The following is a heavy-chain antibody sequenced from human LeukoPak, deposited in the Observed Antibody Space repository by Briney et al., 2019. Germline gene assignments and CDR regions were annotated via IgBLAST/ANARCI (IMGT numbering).Heavy chain of an antibody. J-gene: IGHJ4*02. Sequence: GASVKVSCKASGYTFTGYYMHWVRQAPGQGLEWMGWTNPNSGGTNYAQKFQGRVTMTRDTSISTAHMELSRLRSDDTAVYYCARSIAAAGTIYAGYWGQGTLVTVSS. CDR2: TNPNSGGT. CDR3: ARSIAAAGTIYAGY. V-gene: IGHV1-2*02. D-gene: IGHD6-13*01. CDR1: GYTFTGYY.